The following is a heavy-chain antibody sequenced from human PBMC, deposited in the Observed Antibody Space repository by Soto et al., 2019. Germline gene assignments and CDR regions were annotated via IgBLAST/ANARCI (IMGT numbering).Heavy chain of an antibody. V-gene: IGHV3-33*01. J-gene: IGHJ4*02. CDR3: ARVAEWYYFDF. Sequence: QVQLVESGGGVVQPGRSLRLSCAASGFTFSSYGMHWVRQAPGKGLEWIAVIWYDGSNKYYADSVKGRFTISRDSSENTVYLQMNSLRAEDTAVYYCARVAEWYYFDFWGQGTLVTVSS. CDR2: IWYDGSNK. CDR1: GFTFSSYG. D-gene: IGHD3-3*01.